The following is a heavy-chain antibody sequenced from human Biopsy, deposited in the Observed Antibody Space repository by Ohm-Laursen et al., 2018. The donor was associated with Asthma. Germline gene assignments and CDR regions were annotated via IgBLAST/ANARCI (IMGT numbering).Heavy chain of an antibody. CDR1: GYTFINYA. CDR3: ARTYFDFLTGQVHDAFAM. Sequence: SVKVSCKASGYTFINYAIHWVRQAPGHSLEWMGWINAANGNTKYSQKFRGRLTISRDTSASTAYMDLSSLRSDDTAVYYCARTYFDFLTGQVHDAFAMWGQGTMVTVSS. CDR2: INAANGNT. V-gene: IGHV1-3*01. D-gene: IGHD3-9*01. J-gene: IGHJ3*02.